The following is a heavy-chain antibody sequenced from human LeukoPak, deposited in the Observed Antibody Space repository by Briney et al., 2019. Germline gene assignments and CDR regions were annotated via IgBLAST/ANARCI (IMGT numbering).Heavy chain of an antibody. D-gene: IGHD2-2*01. V-gene: IGHV3-33*01. CDR2: IWYDGSNK. Sequence: GRSLRLSCAASGFTFNSYGMHWVRQAPGKGLEWVAVIWYDGSNKYYADSVKGRFTISRDNSKNTLYLQMNSLRAEDTAVYYCATSASRHCSSTSCYYYYGMDVWGQGTTVTVSS. CDR3: ATSASRHCSSTSCYYYYGMDV. CDR1: GFTFNSYG. J-gene: IGHJ6*02.